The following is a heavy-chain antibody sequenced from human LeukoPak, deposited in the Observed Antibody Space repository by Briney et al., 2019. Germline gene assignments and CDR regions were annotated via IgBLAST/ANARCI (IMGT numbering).Heavy chain of an antibody. Sequence: ASVKVSCKASGYTFTSYGISWVRQAPGQGLEWMGWISGYNGNTNFAQKLQGRVTMTRDMSTSTVYMELSSLRSEDTAVYYCARDRGSSSLLYNWFDPWGQGTLVTVSS. J-gene: IGHJ5*02. CDR3: ARDRGSSSLLYNWFDP. CDR2: ISGYNGNT. CDR1: GYTFTSYG. D-gene: IGHD6-13*01. V-gene: IGHV1-18*01.